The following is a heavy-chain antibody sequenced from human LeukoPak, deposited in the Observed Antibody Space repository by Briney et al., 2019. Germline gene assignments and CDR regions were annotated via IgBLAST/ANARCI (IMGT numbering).Heavy chain of an antibody. CDR2: ISWNSGSI. CDR1: GFTFDDYA. D-gene: IGHD6-19*01. V-gene: IGHV3-9*01. Sequence: GGSLRLSCAASGFTFDDYAMHWVRQAPGKGLEWVSGISWNSGSIGYADSVKGRFTISRDNAKNSLYLQMNGLRAEDTALYYCAKDTYSSGDEFFDYWGQGTLVTVS. CDR3: AKDTYSSGDEFFDY. J-gene: IGHJ4*02.